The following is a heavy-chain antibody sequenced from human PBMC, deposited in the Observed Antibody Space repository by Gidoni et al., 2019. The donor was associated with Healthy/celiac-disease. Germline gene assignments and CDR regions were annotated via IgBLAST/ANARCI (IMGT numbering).Heavy chain of an antibody. J-gene: IGHJ6*02. CDR1: GFTFDDDA. Sequence: EVQLVESGGFVVQPGGSLRLSCAASGFTFDDDAMHWVRQAPGKGLEWVSLISGDGGSTYYADSVKGRFTISRDNSKNSLYLQMNSLRAEDTALYYCAKGHSSGDGMDVWGQGTTVTVSS. V-gene: IGHV3-43D*03. D-gene: IGHD6-19*01. CDR3: AKGHSSGDGMDV. CDR2: ISGDGGST.